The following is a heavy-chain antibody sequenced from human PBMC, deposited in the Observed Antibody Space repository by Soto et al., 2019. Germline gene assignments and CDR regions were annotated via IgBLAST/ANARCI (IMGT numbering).Heavy chain of an antibody. CDR3: ARAPLEMATSYFDY. CDR2: IYYSGST. CDR1: GGSISSYY. D-gene: IGHD5-12*01. J-gene: IGHJ4*02. V-gene: IGHV4-59*01. Sequence: PSETLSLTCTVSGGSISSYYWSWIRQPPGKGLEWIGYIYYSGSTNYNPSLKSRVTISVDTSKNQFSLKLSSVTAADTAVYYCARAPLEMATSYFDYWGQGTLVTVSS.